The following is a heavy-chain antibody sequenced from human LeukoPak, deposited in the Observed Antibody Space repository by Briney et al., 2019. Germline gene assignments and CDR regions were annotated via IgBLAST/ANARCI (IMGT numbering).Heavy chain of an antibody. V-gene: IGHV1-18*01. CDR1: GYTFTSYG. J-gene: IGHJ3*02. CDR2: ISAYNGNT. D-gene: IGHD6-6*01. CDR3: ARDLSSRTPEYSSSSGDAFDI. Sequence: GASVKVSCKASGYTFTSYGISWVRQAPGQGLEWMGWISAYNGNTNYAQKLQGRVTMTTDTSTSTAYMELRSLRSDDTAVYYCARDLSSRTPEYSSSSGDAFDIWGQGTMVTVSS.